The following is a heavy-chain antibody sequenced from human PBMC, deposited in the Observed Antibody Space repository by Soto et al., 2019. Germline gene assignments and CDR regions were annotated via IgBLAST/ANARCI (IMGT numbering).Heavy chain of an antibody. CDR1: GVTFSSYW. CDR2: VKGGGSST. J-gene: IGHJ4*02. CDR3: AEGHY. Sequence: EVQLVESGGGLVQPGESLRLSCAASGVTFSSYWMHWVRQAPGKGLVWVARVKGGGSSTSYADSVKGRFTNSRDNAKNDLALQMNSRRAGGTAVYYCAEGHYWGQGTLVTVSS. V-gene: IGHV3-74*01.